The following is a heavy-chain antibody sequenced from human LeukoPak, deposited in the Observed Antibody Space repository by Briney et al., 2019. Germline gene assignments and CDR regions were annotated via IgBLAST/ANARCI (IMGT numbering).Heavy chain of an antibody. V-gene: IGHV3-23*01. CDR2: ISGSGGST. Sequence: GETLRLSCAASGFTFSTYGMSWVRQAPGKGLEWVSAISGSGGSTYYADSVKGRFTISRDNSKNTLYLQMNSLRAEDAAVYYCAKGQWSSLYYMDVWGKGTTVTVSS. CDR1: GFTFSTYG. CDR3: AKGQWSSLYYMDV. D-gene: IGHD6-13*01. J-gene: IGHJ6*03.